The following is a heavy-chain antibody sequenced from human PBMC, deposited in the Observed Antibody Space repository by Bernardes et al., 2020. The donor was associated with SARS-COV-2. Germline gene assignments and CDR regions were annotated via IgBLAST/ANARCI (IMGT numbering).Heavy chain of an antibody. D-gene: IGHD6-13*01. Sequence: GGALRPSCAASGFPFSSYAMSWVRPAPGKGLEWVPAISGSGDSTWYADSVKGRFTISRDNSKNTLYLQMNSLRAEDTAIYYCAKDRGSSSWDPAFDIWGQGTMVTVSS. CDR1: GFPFSSYA. J-gene: IGHJ3*02. V-gene: IGHV3-23*01. CDR2: ISGSGDST. CDR3: AKDRGSSSWDPAFDI.